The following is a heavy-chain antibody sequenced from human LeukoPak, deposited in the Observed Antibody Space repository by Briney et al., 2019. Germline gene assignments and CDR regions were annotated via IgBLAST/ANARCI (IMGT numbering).Heavy chain of an antibody. Sequence: SETLSLTCGVFRGSFSNSYWTWIRQPPSKALEWIGELNHSGATNYNPSLKSRVTISVDASKNQFSLKLSSVTAADTAVYYCARSRDLIKQRVRGVIIQPTYSMDVWGQGTTVTVSS. CDR2: LNHSGAT. D-gene: IGHD3-10*01. CDR3: ARSRDLIKQRVRGVIIQPTYSMDV. V-gene: IGHV4-34*01. CDR1: RGSFSNSY. J-gene: IGHJ6*02.